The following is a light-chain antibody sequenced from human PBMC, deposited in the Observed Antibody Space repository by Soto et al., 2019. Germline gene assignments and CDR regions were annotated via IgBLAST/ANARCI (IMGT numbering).Light chain of an antibody. V-gene: IGKV1-5*01. J-gene: IGKJ4*01. CDR3: QQYNSYSPSLT. Sequence: DIQMTQSPSTLSGSVGDRVTITCRAIQTISSWLAWYQQKPGKAPKLLIYAASSLQSGVPSRFSGSGSGTDFTLTISSLQPDDFATYYCQQYNSYSPSLTFGGGTKVDIK. CDR1: QTISSW. CDR2: AAS.